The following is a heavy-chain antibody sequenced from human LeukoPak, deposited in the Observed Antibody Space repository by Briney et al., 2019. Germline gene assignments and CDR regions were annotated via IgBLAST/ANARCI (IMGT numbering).Heavy chain of an antibody. D-gene: IGHD4-17*01. J-gene: IGHJ4*02. CDR1: GYTFTGYY. CDR2: INPNSGGT. V-gene: IGHV1-2*02. CDR3: ARGDYGATKGGVDY. Sequence: ASVKVSCKASGYTFTGYYMHWVRQAPGQGLEWMGWINPNSGGTNYAQKFQGRVTMTRDTSISTAYMELSRLRSDDTAVYYCARGDYGATKGGVDYWGQGTLVTVSS.